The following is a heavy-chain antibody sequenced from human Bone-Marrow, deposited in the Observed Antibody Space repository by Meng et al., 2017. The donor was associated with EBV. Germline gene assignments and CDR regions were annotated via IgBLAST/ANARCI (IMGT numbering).Heavy chain of an antibody. Sequence: VPRVGAGGGVVQPGGSLRLSCAASGFTFSSYAMSWVRQAPGKGLEWVSAISGSGGSTYYADSVKGRFTISRDNSKNTLYLQMNSLRAEDTAVYYCAKDHLRETPYYFDYWGQGTLVTVSS. CDR3: AKDHLRETPYYFDY. V-gene: IGHV3-23*04. CDR2: ISGSGGST. CDR1: GFTFSSYA. D-gene: IGHD4-17*01. J-gene: IGHJ4*02.